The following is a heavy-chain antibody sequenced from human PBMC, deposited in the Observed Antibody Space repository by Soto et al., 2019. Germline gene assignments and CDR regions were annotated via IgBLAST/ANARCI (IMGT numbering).Heavy chain of an antibody. D-gene: IGHD1-26*01. J-gene: IGHJ6*02. CDR2: VYSTGGT. V-gene: IGHV4-4*07. CDR1: GDSIGRFY. CDR3: ARDLSGNGLAI. Sequence: SETLSLTCNVSGDSIGRFYWSWIRQSAEKGLEWIGRVYSTGGTAYNPALKGRVTISLDRSNNHVSLEMNSVTAADTAVYFCARDLSGNGLAIWGRGTRVTVYS.